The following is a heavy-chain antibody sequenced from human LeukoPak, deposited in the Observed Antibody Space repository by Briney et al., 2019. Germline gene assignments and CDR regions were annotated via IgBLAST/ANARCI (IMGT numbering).Heavy chain of an antibody. CDR3: AKLLWFGESHGAFDI. D-gene: IGHD3-10*01. J-gene: IGHJ3*02. CDR2: INAGNGNT. CDR1: GYTFTSYA. Sequence: ASVKVSCKASGYTFTSYAMHWVRQAPGQRLEWMGWINAGNGNTKYSQKFQGRVTIIRDTSASTAYMELSSLRSEDTAVYYCAKLLWFGESHGAFDIWGQGTMVTVSS. V-gene: IGHV1-3*01.